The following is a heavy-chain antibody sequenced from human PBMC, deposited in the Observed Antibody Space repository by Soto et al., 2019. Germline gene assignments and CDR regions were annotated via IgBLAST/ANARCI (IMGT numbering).Heavy chain of an antibody. CDR3: AKGRSYYYYYGVDV. J-gene: IGHJ6*02. Sequence: GGSLRLSCAASGFIFRSYAMSWVRQAPGKGLEWVSTISSSGGSTYYADSVKGRFTISRDNSKSTLYLQMNSLRAEDTALYYCAKGRSYYYYYGVDVWGQGTTVTVSS. CDR1: GFIFRSYA. V-gene: IGHV3-23*01. CDR2: ISSSGGST.